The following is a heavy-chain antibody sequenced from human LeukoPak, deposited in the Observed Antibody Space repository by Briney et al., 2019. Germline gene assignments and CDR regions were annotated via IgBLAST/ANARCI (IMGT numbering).Heavy chain of an antibody. V-gene: IGHV3-11*01. CDR3: ARDRLGDYDHSGYYDK. J-gene: IGHJ4*02. D-gene: IGHD3-22*01. CDR1: GFTFSDYY. Sequence: PGGSLRLSCAASGFTFSDYYMSWICQAPGKGREGVSYICDSGRTIYYADSVKGRFTISRDNAKNSVYLQMNNLRAEDTAVYYCARDRLGDYDHSGYYDKWGQGTLVTVSS. CDR2: ICDSGRTI.